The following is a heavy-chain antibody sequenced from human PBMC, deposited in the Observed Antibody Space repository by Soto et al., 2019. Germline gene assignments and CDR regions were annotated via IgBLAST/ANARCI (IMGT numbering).Heavy chain of an antibody. CDR2: IYYSGST. D-gene: IGHD6-13*01. CDR1: GGSISSYY. V-gene: IGHV4-59*01. Sequence: SETLSLTCTVSGGSISSYYCSWIRQPPGKGLEWIGYIYYSGSTNYNPSLKSRVTIPVDTSKNLLSMELSSVTDAEAAVYYGASEIRSSWDFFDYWGQGTLVTVSS. J-gene: IGHJ4*02. CDR3: ASEIRSSWDFFDY.